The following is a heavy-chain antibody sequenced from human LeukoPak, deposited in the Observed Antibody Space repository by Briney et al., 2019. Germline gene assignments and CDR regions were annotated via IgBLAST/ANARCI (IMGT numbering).Heavy chain of an antibody. J-gene: IGHJ4*02. Sequence: SVKVSCKASGGTFSRYAISWVRQAPGQGLEWMGGITPMFGTANYAQKFQGRVTITAHESSSTAYMGLNSLRSEDTAVYYCARDASIYDNSAYYYLWWGQGTLVTVSS. CDR1: GGTFSRYA. V-gene: IGHV1-69*01. CDR3: ARDASIYDNSAYYYLW. D-gene: IGHD3-22*01. CDR2: ITPMFGTA.